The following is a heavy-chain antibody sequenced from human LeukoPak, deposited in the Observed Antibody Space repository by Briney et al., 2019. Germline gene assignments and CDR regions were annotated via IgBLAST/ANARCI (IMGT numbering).Heavy chain of an antibody. D-gene: IGHD2-2*01. CDR3: ARKYCSSTSCSGNWFDP. CDR2: INHSGST. CDR1: GGSFSGHY. Sequence: SETLSLTCTVYGGSFSGHYWSWFRQPPGKGLEWIGEINHSGSTNYNPSLKSRVTISVDTSKNQFSLKLSSVTAADTAVYYCARKYCSSTSCSGNWFDPWGQGTLVTVSS. J-gene: IGHJ5*02. V-gene: IGHV4-34*01.